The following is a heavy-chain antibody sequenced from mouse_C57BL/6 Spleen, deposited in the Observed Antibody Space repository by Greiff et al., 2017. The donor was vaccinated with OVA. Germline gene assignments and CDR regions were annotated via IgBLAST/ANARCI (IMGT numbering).Heavy chain of an antibody. D-gene: IGHD2-12*01. Sequence: QVQLQQPGAELVKPGASVKVSCKASGYTFTSYWITWVKQRPGQGLEWIGDIYPGSGSTNYNEKFKSKATLTVDTSSSTAYMQLSSLTSEDSAVYYCARYDVGWFAYWGQVTLVTVSA. CDR1: GYTFTSYW. CDR2: IYPGSGST. CDR3: ARYDVGWFAY. V-gene: IGHV1-55*01. J-gene: IGHJ3*01.